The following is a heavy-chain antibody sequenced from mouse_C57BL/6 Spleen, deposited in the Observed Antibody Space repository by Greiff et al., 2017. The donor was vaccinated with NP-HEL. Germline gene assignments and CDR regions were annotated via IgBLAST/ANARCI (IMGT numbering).Heavy chain of an antibody. CDR1: GYAFSSYW. CDR2: IYPGDGDT. Sequence: SGASVKISCKASGYAFSSYWMNWVKQRPGKGLEWIGQIYPGDGDTNYNGKFKGKATLTADKSSSTAYMQLSSLTSEDSAVYFCARGRYGSSHWYFDVWGTGTTVTVSS. V-gene: IGHV1-80*01. D-gene: IGHD1-1*01. CDR3: ARGRYGSSHWYFDV. J-gene: IGHJ1*03.